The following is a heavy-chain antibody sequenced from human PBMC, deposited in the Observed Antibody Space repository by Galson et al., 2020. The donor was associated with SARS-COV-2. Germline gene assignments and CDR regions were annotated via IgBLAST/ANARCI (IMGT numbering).Heavy chain of an antibody. V-gene: IGHV3-30*04. Sequence: SLKISCAASGFTFSIYAMHWVRQAPGKGLEWVAVISDDGGTKYYADFVKGRFTISRDNSKNTVYLQMNSLRVDDTAVYYCARGGAYDILTGYYNIDYWGQGTLITVSS. CDR2: ISDDGGTK. CDR3: ARGGAYDILTGYYNIDY. D-gene: IGHD3-9*01. CDR1: GFTFSIYA. J-gene: IGHJ4*02.